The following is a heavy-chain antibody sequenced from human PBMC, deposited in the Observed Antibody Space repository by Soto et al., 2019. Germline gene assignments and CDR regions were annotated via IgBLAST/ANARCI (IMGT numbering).Heavy chain of an antibody. CDR2: ISYDGSNK. Sequence: GGSLIVSCGAAGVTFSSYAMHLVRQAPGKGLEWVAVISYDGSNKYYADSVKGRFTISRDNSKNTLYLQMNSLRAEDTAVYYCARDYDSSGYYLGSWGQGTLVTVS. V-gene: IGHV3-30-3*01. CDR3: ARDYDSSGYYLGS. CDR1: GVTFSSYA. J-gene: IGHJ4*02. D-gene: IGHD3-22*01.